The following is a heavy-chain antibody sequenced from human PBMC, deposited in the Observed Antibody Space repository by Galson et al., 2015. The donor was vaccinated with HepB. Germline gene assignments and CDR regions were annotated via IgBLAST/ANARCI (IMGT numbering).Heavy chain of an antibody. CDR1: GGTFSSYA. D-gene: IGHD3-3*01. J-gene: IGHJ6*02. CDR3: ARGKSYYDFWSGYRTPGLAGDYGMDV. V-gene: IGHV1-69*13. Sequence: SVKVSCKASGGTFSSYAISWVRQAPGQGLEWMGGIIPIFGTANYAQRFQGRVTITADESTSTAYMELSSLRSEDTAVYYCARGKSYYDFWSGYRTPGLAGDYGMDVWGQGTTVTVSS. CDR2: IIPIFGTA.